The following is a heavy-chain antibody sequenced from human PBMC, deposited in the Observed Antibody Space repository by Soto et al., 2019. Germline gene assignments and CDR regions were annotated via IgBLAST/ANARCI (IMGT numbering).Heavy chain of an antibody. J-gene: IGHJ5*02. D-gene: IGHD1-26*01. V-gene: IGHV3-23*01. CDR1: GFTFSTYA. CDR2: ISDKGGNT. CDR3: ARNGIVVRIP. Sequence: GGSLRLSCVASGFTFSTYAMSWVRQAPGKGLEWVSAISDKGGNTYYADSVKGRFTISRDNSKNTLYLQMNSLRAGDTAVYYCARNGIVVRIPWGQGTLVTVSS.